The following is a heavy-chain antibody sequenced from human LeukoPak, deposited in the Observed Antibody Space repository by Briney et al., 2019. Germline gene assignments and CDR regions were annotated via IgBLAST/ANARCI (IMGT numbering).Heavy chain of an antibody. CDR1: GGSFSGYY. J-gene: IGHJ4*02. CDR2: INHSGST. Sequence: PSETLSLTCAVYGGSFSGYYWRWIRQPPGKGLEWIGEINHSGSTNYNPSLKSRVTISVDTSKNQFSLKLSSVTAADTAVYYCARGRSYYGSGSYWFDYWGQGTLVTVSS. CDR3: ARGRSYYGSGSYWFDY. D-gene: IGHD3-10*01. V-gene: IGHV4-34*01.